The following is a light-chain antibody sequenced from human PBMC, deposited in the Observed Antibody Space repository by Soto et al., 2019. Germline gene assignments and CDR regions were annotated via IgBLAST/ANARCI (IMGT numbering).Light chain of an antibody. CDR2: GAY. CDR1: QSVTSTY. CDR3: QQYRSSVLGT. V-gene: IGKV3-20*01. J-gene: IGKJ2*01. Sequence: DIELTQSPGTLSLSPGERATISCRASQSVTSTYLAWYQQKPGQATRLLIYGAYSRATGIPDRFSGSGSGTDFTLTISRLEPEDFAVYYCQQYRSSVLGTFGQGTKVEIK.